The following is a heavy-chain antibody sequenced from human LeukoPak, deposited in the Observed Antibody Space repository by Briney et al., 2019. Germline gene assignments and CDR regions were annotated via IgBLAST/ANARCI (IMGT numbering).Heavy chain of an antibody. J-gene: IGHJ6*04. CDR2: ISYDGSNK. CDR3: ARDIEYYGSGSYYKDYYYGMDV. D-gene: IGHD3-10*01. CDR1: GFTFSSYA. V-gene: IGHV3-30*04. Sequence: GRSLRLSCAASGFTFSSYAMHWVRQASGKGLEWVAVISYDGSNKYYADSVKGRFTISRDNSKNTLYLQMNSLRAEDTAVYYCARDIEYYGSGSYYKDYYYGMDVWGKGTTVTVSS.